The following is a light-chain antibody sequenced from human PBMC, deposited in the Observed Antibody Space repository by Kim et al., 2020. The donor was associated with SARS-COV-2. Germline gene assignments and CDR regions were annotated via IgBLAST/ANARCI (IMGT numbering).Light chain of an antibody. J-gene: IGLJ3*02. CDR3: SSYTSSSTGV. V-gene: IGLV2-14*03. CDR1: SSDVGGYNY. CDR2: DVS. Sequence: QSVLTQPASVSGSPGQSITISCTGTSSDVGGYNYVSWYQQHPGKAPKLMIYDVSNRPSGVSNRFSGSKSGNTASLTISGLQAEDVADYYCSSYTSSSTGVFGGGTQLTVL.